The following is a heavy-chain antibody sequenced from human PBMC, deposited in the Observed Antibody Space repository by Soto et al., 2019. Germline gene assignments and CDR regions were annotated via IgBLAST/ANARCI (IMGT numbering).Heavy chain of an antibody. D-gene: IGHD3-3*01. CDR2: ISCYNGKT. V-gene: IGHV1-18*01. CDR3: ARDAPPPELRFLEWHNYDYNGMDV. J-gene: IGHJ6*02. Sequence: QVQVVQSGDEVKETGASVRVSCKTSGYSFTAYGISWVRQAPGQGLEWMGWISCYNGKTKYAQKVQGRVTMTTDTSTSTEYMEVRSLRSDATAIYYCARDAPPPELRFLEWHNYDYNGMDVWGQGTTVTVSS. CDR1: GYSFTAYG.